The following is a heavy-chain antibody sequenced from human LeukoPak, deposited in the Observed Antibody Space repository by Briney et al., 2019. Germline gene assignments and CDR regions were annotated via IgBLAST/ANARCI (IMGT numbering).Heavy chain of an antibody. J-gene: IGHJ4*02. D-gene: IGHD3-22*01. V-gene: IGHV3-23*01. CDR1: GVTFNSYA. CDR3: ARDQTYYYDSSGYRGLDY. Sequence: TGGSLRLSCAASGVTFNSYAMSWVRRAPERGLEWVSAIRGSGVGTYYADSVKGRFTISRGNAKNSLYLQMNSLRAEDTAVYYCARDQTYYYDSSGYRGLDYWGQGTLVTVSS. CDR2: IRGSGVGT.